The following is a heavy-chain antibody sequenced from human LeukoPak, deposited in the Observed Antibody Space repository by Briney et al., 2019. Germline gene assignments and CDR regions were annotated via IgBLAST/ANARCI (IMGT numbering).Heavy chain of an antibody. V-gene: IGHV4-39*07. CDR3: ARGVRAAIPY. CDR1: GGSISSSSYY. Sequence: SETLSLTCTVSGGSISSSSYYWGWIRQPPGKGLEWIGSIYYSGSTYYNPSLKSRVTISVDTSKNQFSLKLSSMTAADTAVYYCARGVRAAIPYWGQGTLVTVSS. J-gene: IGHJ4*02. CDR2: IYYSGST. D-gene: IGHD2-2*02.